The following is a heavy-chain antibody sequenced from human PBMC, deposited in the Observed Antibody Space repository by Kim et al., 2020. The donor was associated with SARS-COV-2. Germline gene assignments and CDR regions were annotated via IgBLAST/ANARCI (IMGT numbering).Heavy chain of an antibody. V-gene: IGHV4-39*01. J-gene: IGHJ4*02. D-gene: IGHD2-15*01. CDR1: GGSISSSSYY. CDR3: ARQKGYCSGGTCYGVVNFEY. Sequence: SETLSLTCTVSGGSISSSSYYWGWIRQPPGKGLEWIGSIYYSGSTYYNASLKSRVTVSVDTSKNQFSLKLSSVTAADTAVYYCARQKGYCSGGTCYGVVNFEYWGQGTLVTVSS. CDR2: IYYSGST.